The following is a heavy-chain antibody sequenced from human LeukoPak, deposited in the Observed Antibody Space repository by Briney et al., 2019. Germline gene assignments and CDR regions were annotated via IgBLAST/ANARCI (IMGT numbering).Heavy chain of an antibody. CDR2: ISSSGSTI. V-gene: IGHV3-48*03. Sequence: GGALRLSCAASGFTFSSYEMNWVRQAPGKGLEWVSYISSSGSTIYYADSVKGRFTISRDNARNSLYLQMNSLRAEDTAVYYCARDNSWYSSGWYFDYWGQGTLVTVSS. CDR1: GFTFSSYE. CDR3: ARDNSWYSSGWYFDY. J-gene: IGHJ4*02. D-gene: IGHD6-19*01.